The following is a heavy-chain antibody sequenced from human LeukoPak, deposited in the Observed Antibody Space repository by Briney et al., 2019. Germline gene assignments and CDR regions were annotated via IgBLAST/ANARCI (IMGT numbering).Heavy chain of an antibody. J-gene: IGHJ4*02. CDR2: ISGSGGST. D-gene: IGHD2-21*02. V-gene: IGHV3-23*01. CDR1: GFTFSSYA. Sequence: PGGSLRLSCAASGFTFSSYAMSWVRQAPGKGLEWVSAISGSGGSTYYAGSVKGRFTISRDNSKNTLYLQMNSLRAEDTAVYYCAKVPLPNIVVVTAIPYYFDYWGQGTLVTVSS. CDR3: AKVPLPNIVVVTAIPYYFDY.